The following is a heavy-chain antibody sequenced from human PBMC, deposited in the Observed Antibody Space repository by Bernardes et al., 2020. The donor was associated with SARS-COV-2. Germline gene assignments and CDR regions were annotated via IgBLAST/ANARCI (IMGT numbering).Heavy chain of an antibody. CDR3: ARDRSRGRAYYYGY. D-gene: IGHD3-10*01. CDR2: INPNSGGT. Sequence: ASVKVSCKASGYTFTGYYMHWVRQAPGQGLEWMGWINPNSGGTNYAQKFQGRVTMTRDTSISTAYMELSRLRSDDTAVYYCARDRSRGRAYYYGYWGQGTLVTVSS. CDR1: GYTFTGYY. J-gene: IGHJ4*02. V-gene: IGHV1-2*02.